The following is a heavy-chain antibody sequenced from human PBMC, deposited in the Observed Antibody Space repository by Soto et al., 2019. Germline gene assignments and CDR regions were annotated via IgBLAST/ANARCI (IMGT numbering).Heavy chain of an antibody. CDR3: ARDERGVSMITFGD. CDR2: ISSSSSTI. CDR1: GFTFSNYA. D-gene: IGHD3-16*01. J-gene: IGHJ4*02. V-gene: IGHV3-48*02. Sequence: EVQLVDSGGGLVQPGGSLRLSCAASGFTFSNYAMNWVRQAPGKGLEWVSYISSSSSTIYYADSVKGRFTISRDNAKSSLYLQMNSLRYEDTAVYYCARDERGVSMITFGDWGPGTLVTVSP.